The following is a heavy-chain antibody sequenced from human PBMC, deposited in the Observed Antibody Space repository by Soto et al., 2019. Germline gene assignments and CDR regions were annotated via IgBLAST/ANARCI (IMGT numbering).Heavy chain of an antibody. CDR3: ARDTLREPTSYFGMDV. CDR2: ISAYNGNT. V-gene: IGHV1-18*01. Sequence: QGQLVQSGPEVKKPGASVKVSCKASGYTFFSYGISWVRQAPGQGLEWMGWISAYNGNTNYAQKLQGRVTMTTDTSTSTAYMGLRSLSSDDTAVYYGARDTLREPTSYFGMDVWGQGTTVTVSS. J-gene: IGHJ6*02. CDR1: GYTFFSYG.